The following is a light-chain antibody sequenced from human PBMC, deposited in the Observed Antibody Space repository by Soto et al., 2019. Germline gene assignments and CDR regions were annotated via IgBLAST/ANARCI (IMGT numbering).Light chain of an antibody. CDR1: QSISSW. CDR3: QQYNSYPWT. J-gene: IGKJ1*01. CDR2: KAS. V-gene: IGKV1-5*03. Sequence: DIQMTQSTSTLSASVGDRVTITCRASQSISSWMAWYQQKPGKAPKLLIYKASSLESGVPSRFSGSGSGTEFTLTISSLHPDDFATYYCQQYNSYPWTFGQGNKVDIK.